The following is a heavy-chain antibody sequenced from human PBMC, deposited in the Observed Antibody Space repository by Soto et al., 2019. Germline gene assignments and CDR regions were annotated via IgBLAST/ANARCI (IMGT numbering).Heavy chain of an antibody. Sequence: GSLRLSCAASGFTFSNYAMSWVRQAPGKGLEWVSGIRNSGDSTFYADSVRGRFTISRDNSKNTLFLQMNSLRVEDTAVYYCAKESSEVGIPRFDLWGQGTMDTVSS. CDR2: IRNSGDST. CDR3: AKESSEVGIPRFDL. D-gene: IGHD1-26*01. V-gene: IGHV3-23*01. J-gene: IGHJ4*02. CDR1: GFTFSNYA.